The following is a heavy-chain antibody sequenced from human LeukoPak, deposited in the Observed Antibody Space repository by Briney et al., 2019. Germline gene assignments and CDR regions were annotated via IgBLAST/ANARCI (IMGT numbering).Heavy chain of an antibody. CDR3: ARESHMDYYDSSGYYSGYDY. D-gene: IGHD3-22*01. CDR2: ISAYNGNT. J-gene: IGHJ4*02. CDR1: GYTFTSYG. Sequence: GAPVKVSCKASGYTFTSYGISWVRQAPGQGLEWMGWISAYNGNTNYAQKLQGRVTMTTDTSTSTAYMELRSLRSDDTAVYYCARESHMDYYDSSGYYSGYDYWGQGTLVTVSS. V-gene: IGHV1-18*01.